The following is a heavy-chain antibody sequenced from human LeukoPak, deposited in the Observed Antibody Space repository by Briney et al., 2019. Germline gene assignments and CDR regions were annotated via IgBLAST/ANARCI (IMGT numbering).Heavy chain of an antibody. CDR3: AIEVGHNGAWYLGN. V-gene: IGHV3-21*01. J-gene: IGHJ4*02. D-gene: IGHD6-19*01. Sequence: GGSLRLSCAARGYTFSRSSMNCVCQAPGQGLEWVSSISTGSNYIYYADSVKGRFTISRDNAKNSLYLQMNSLRAEDTAVYYCAIEVGHNGAWYLGNWGQGTLVTVSS. CDR1: GYTFSRSS. CDR2: ISTGSNYI.